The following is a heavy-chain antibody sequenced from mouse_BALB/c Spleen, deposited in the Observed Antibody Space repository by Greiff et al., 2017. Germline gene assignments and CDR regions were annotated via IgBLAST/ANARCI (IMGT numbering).Heavy chain of an antibody. Sequence: VHVKQSGPELVKPGASVKISCKASGYSFTGYFMNWVKQSHGKSLEWIGRINPYNGDTFYNQKFKGKATLTVDKSSSTAHMELLSLTSEDSAVYYCGRTILRLNYFDYWGQGTTLTVSS. V-gene: IGHV1-37*01. CDR1: GYSFTGYF. D-gene: IGHD1-2*01. J-gene: IGHJ2*01. CDR2: INPYNGDT. CDR3: GRTILRLNYFDY.